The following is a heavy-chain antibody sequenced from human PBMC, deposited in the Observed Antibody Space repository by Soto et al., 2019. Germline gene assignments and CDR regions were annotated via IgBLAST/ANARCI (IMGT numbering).Heavy chain of an antibody. D-gene: IGHD3-9*01. CDR1: GYTFTSYG. Sequence: QVQLVQSGAEVKKPGASVKVSCKASGYTFTSYGISWVRRAAGQGLEWMGWISAYNGNTNYAQKLQGRVTMTTDTSTSTAYLELRSLRSDDTAVYYCAIAPYPHYDILTGYYGADYWGQGTLVTVSS. V-gene: IGHV1-18*01. CDR3: AIAPYPHYDILTGYYGADY. J-gene: IGHJ4*02. CDR2: ISAYNGNT.